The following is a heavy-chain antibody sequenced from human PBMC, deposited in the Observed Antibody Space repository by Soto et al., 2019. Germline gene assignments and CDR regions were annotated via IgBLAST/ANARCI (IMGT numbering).Heavy chain of an antibody. V-gene: IGHV1-3*01. CDR1: GCTFTSYA. Sequence: VSEKVSGKASGCTFTSYAKHWVRQTPGQRPEWMGWINAGNSNTKYSQKFQGRDTITRDTSASTACMERSRLRSEDSAVYYCARVDILSSPSDYWGQGTLVTVSS. CDR3: ARVDILSSPSDY. CDR2: INAGNSNT. J-gene: IGHJ4*02. D-gene: IGHD3-9*01.